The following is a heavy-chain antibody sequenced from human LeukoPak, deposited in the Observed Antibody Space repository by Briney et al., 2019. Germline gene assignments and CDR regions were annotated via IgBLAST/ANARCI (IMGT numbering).Heavy chain of an antibody. CDR2: IYTSGST. V-gene: IGHV4-4*07. J-gene: IGHJ6*03. CDR1: GGSISNYY. D-gene: IGHD3-3*01. Sequence: SETLSLTCTVSGGSISNYYWSWIRQPAGKGLEWIGRIYTSGSTNYNPSLKSRVTMSVDTSKNQFSLKLSSVTAADTAVYYCARGNYDFWSGYSEDYYYMDVWGKGTTVTVSS. CDR3: ARGNYDFWSGYSEDYYYMDV.